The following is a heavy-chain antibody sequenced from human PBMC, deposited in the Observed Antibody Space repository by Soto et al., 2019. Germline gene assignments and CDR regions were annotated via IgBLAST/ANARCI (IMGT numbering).Heavy chain of an antibody. CDR3: ARGNGDYFHYFDY. CDR2: ISYDGSNK. CDR1: GFTFSSYA. Sequence: VQLVESGGGVVQPGRSLRLSCAASGFTFSSYAMHWVRQAPGKGLEWVAVISYDGSNKYYADSVKGRFTISRDNSKNTLYLQMNSLRAEDTAVYYCARGNGDYFHYFDYWGQGTLVTVSS. V-gene: IGHV3-30-3*01. J-gene: IGHJ4*02. D-gene: IGHD4-17*01.